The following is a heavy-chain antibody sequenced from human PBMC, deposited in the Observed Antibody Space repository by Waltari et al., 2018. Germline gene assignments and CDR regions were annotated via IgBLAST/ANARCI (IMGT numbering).Heavy chain of an antibody. J-gene: IGHJ4*02. CDR2: INPNSGGT. D-gene: IGHD3-10*01. V-gene: IGHV1-2*06. Sequence: QVQLVQSGAEVKKPGASVKVSCKASGYTFTGYYMHWLRQAPGQGLEWMGRINPNSGGTNYAQKFQGRVTMTRDTSISTAYMELSRLRSDDTAVYYCARDHKVQGVPFDYWGQGTLVTVSS. CDR1: GYTFTGYY. CDR3: ARDHKVQGVPFDY.